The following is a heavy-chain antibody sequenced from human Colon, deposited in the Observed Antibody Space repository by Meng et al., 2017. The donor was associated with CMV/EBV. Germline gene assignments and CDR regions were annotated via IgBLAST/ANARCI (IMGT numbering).Heavy chain of an antibody. CDR1: GFTFSNYA. J-gene: IGHJ6*02. CDR2: IYGGGSST. Sequence: GESLKISCAVSGFTFSNYAMNWVRQAPGKGLEWVSVIYGGGSSTYYADSVEGRFTISRDNSKNTLYLQMNSLRADDTAVYYCARVVVDLNRYSYFGLDVWGQGTTVTVSS. D-gene: IGHD1-14*01. CDR3: ARVVVDLNRYSYFGLDV. V-gene: IGHV3-23*03.